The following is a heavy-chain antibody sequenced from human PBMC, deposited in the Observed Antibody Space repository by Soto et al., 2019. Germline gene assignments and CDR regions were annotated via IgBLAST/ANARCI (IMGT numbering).Heavy chain of an antibody. D-gene: IGHD2-15*01. Sequence: GGSLRLSCAASGFTFSSYSMNWVRQAPGKGLEWVSYISSSSSTIYYADSVKGRFTISRDNAKNSLHLQMNSLRDEDTAVYYCARDLGDIVVVVDSDGFDYWGQGTLVTVSS. CDR2: ISSSSSTI. J-gene: IGHJ4*02. V-gene: IGHV3-48*02. CDR3: ARDLGDIVVVVDSDGFDY. CDR1: GFTFSSYS.